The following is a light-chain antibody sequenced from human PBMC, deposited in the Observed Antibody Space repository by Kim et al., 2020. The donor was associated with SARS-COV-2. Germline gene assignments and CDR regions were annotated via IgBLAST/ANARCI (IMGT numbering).Light chain of an antibody. Sequence: RATINCKSRQSVLYSSNNKNYLAWYQQQPGQPPKLLIYWATTRESGVPDRFSGSGSGTDFTLTISSLQAEDVAVYYCQQYYSTPRTFGQGTKLEIK. J-gene: IGKJ2*01. CDR3: QQYYSTPRT. CDR2: WAT. CDR1: QSVLYSSNNKNY. V-gene: IGKV4-1*01.